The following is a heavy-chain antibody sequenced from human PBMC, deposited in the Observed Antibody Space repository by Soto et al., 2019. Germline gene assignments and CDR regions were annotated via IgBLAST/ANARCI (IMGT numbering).Heavy chain of an antibody. J-gene: IGHJ5*02. CDR3: VRDTRFYFDP. D-gene: IGHD3-3*01. Sequence: ASVKVSCKASGYTFTSHDISWVRQAPGQGLEWMGWISPYNGNTNYAQRLQGRVTMTADTSTSTAYMELRSLRSDDTAVYYCVRDTRFYFDPWGQGTLVTVSS. CDR2: ISPYNGNT. CDR1: GYTFTSHD. V-gene: IGHV1-18*01.